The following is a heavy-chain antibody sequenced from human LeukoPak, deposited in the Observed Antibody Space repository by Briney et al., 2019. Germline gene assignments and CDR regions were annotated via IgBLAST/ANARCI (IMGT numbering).Heavy chain of an antibody. J-gene: IGHJ3*02. CDR1: GFTFDDYA. V-gene: IGHV3-9*01. Sequence: GGSLRLSCAASGFTFDDYAMHWVRPAPGKGLEWVSGISWNSGSIGYADSVKGRFTISRDNAKNSLYLQMNSLRAEDTALYYCAKAATVTLFFDAFDIWGQGTMVTVSS. CDR3: AKAATVTLFFDAFDI. CDR2: ISWNSGSI. D-gene: IGHD4-17*01.